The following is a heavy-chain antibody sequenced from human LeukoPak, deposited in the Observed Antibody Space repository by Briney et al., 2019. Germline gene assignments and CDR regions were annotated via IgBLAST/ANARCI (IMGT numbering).Heavy chain of an antibody. CDR3: AIGTYYYYYYYMDV. J-gene: IGHJ6*03. CDR2: INPNSGGT. Sequence: ASVKVSCKASGYTFTGYYMHWVRQAPGQGLEWMGWINPNSGGTNYAQKFQGRVTMTRDTSISTAYMELSRLRSDDKAVYYCAIGTYYYYYYYMDVWGKGTTVTVSS. CDR1: GYTFTGYY. V-gene: IGHV1-2*02.